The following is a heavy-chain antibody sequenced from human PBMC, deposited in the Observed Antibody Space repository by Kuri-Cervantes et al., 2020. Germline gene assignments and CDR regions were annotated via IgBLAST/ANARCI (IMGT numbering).Heavy chain of an antibody. D-gene: IGHD1-1*01. Sequence: GESLKISCAASGFTFDDYGMSWVRQAPGKGLEWVSGINWNGGSTGYADSVEGRFTISRDNAKNTLYLQMNSLRADDTAVYYCARDLLKSYGTAYWGQGTLVTVSS. CDR1: GFTFDDYG. J-gene: IGHJ4*02. V-gene: IGHV3-20*04. CDR2: INWNGGST. CDR3: ARDLLKSYGTAY.